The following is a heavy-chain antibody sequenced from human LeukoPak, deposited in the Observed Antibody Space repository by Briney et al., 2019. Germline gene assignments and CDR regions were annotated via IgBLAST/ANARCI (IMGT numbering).Heavy chain of an antibody. J-gene: IGHJ5*02. CDR1: GGSISSYY. CDR3: ARDRDIVVVPAEGWFDP. D-gene: IGHD2-2*01. Sequence: SETLSLTCTVSGGSISSYYWSWIRQPPGKGLEWTGYIYYSGSTNYNPSLKSRVTISVDTSKNQFSLKLSSVTAADTAVYYCARDRDIVVVPAEGWFDPSGQGTLVTVSS. CDR2: IYYSGST. V-gene: IGHV4-59*12.